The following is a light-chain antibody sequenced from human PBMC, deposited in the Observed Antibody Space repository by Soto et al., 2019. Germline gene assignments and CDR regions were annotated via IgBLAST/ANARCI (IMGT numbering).Light chain of an antibody. CDR1: QSISSW. V-gene: IGKV1-5*03. CDR3: QQYNSYPIT. CDR2: KAS. Sequence: DIPMTQSPSTLSASLGDRHIITGRASQSISSWLAWYQQKPGKAPKLLIYKASSLESGVPSRFSGSGSGTEFTLTISSLQPDDFATYYCQQYNSYPITFGQGTRLEIK. J-gene: IGKJ5*01.